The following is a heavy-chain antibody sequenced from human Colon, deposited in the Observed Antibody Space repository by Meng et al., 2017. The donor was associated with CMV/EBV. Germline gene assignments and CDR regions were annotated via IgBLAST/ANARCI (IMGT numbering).Heavy chain of an antibody. CDR2: MYFSGIA. CDR3: ARDLTNKWFYY. CDR1: GDPISSGSHS. Sequence: QMQLQESGPGLVKPAETRSLTCTASGDPISSGSHSWAWFRQPPGKRLEWIGSMYFSGIADYNPSLKSRVTISLHATQKQFSLRLTSVTAADSAVYFCARDLTNKWFYYWGQGTLVTVSS. V-gene: IGHV4-39*07. D-gene: IGHD1-26*01. J-gene: IGHJ4*02.